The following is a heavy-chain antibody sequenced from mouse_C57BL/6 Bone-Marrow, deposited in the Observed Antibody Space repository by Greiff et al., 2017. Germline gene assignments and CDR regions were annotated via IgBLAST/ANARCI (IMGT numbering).Heavy chain of an antibody. Sequence: VQLQQPGAELVKPGASVKLSCKASGYTFTSCWMQWVKQRPGQGLEWIGEIDPSDSYTNYNQKFKGKATLTVDTSSSTAYMQLSSLTSEDSAVYYCARYLGHYWGQGTLVTVSA. CDR1: GYTFTSCW. D-gene: IGHD4-1*01. CDR3: ARYLGHY. CDR2: IDPSDSYT. J-gene: IGHJ3*01. V-gene: IGHV1-50*01.